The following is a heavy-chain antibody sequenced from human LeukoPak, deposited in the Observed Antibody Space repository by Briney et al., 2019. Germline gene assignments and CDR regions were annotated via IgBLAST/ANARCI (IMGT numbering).Heavy chain of an antibody. V-gene: IGHV3-64*04. Sequence: GGSLRLSCSASGFTFSSSAMHWVRQAPGKGLEYVSGISSNGDTTYYADSVKGRFTISRDDSGNTLYLQMNSLKTEDTAIYYCSTCGYDGCGAFYMWGQGTKVTVSS. J-gene: IGHJ3*02. CDR2: ISSNGDTT. D-gene: IGHD5-12*01. CDR3: STCGYDGCGAFYM. CDR1: GFTFSSSA.